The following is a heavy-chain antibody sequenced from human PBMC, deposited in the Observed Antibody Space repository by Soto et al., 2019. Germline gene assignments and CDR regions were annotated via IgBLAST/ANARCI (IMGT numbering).Heavy chain of an antibody. V-gene: IGHV1-8*01. Sequence: QVQLVQSGAEVKKPGASVKVSCKASGYTITSYDINWVRQATGQGLEWMGWMNPNSGNTGYAQKFQGRVTMTRNTTISXXSXEXISLRSEDTAVYYCARGRYHYDSSGNTYYYYYGMDVWGQGTTVTVSS. J-gene: IGHJ6*02. D-gene: IGHD3-22*01. CDR3: ARGRYHYDSSGNTYYYYYGMDV. CDR2: MNPNSGNT. CDR1: GYTITSYD.